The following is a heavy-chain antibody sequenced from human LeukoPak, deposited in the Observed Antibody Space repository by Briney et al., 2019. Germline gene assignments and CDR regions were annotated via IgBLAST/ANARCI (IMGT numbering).Heavy chain of an antibody. V-gene: IGHV3-74*01. CDR2: INGDGSST. D-gene: IGHD1-26*01. J-gene: IGHJ4*02. Sequence: GGSLRLSCAAAGFTFSNYWMHWIRQDPGKGLLWVSRINGDGSSTSYADSVRGRFTISRDNAMNTLYLQMNSLRAEDTAVYYCAKDQASPQYSGSPTDYWGQGTLVTVSS. CDR3: AKDQASPQYSGSPTDY. CDR1: GFTFSNYW.